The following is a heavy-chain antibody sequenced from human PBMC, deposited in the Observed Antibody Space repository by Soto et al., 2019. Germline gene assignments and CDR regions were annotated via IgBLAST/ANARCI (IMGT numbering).Heavy chain of an antibody. V-gene: IGHV3-23*01. J-gene: IGHJ4*02. Sequence: GALRGSCADSGFTFSSYAMSWVRQAPGKGLEWVSAISGSGGSTYYADSVKGRFTISRDNSKNTLYLQMNSLRAEDTAVYYCAKGITMIVVAVDYWGQGTLVTVSS. D-gene: IGHD3-22*01. CDR2: ISGSGGST. CDR1: GFTFSSYA. CDR3: AKGITMIVVAVDY.